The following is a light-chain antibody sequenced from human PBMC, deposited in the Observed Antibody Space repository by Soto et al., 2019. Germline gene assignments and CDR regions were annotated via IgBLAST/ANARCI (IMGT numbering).Light chain of an antibody. CDR3: QQTYTSPRT. J-gene: IGKJ4*01. Sequence: EIVMTQSPATLSVSPGERVTLSCRASQSVSRFLAWYQQRPGQAPRLLIYDTSTRATGVPARFSGSGSGTEFSLTISSLQSEDFAVYYCQQTYTSPRTFGGGTKVEIK. CDR2: DTS. CDR1: QSVSRF. V-gene: IGKV3-15*01.